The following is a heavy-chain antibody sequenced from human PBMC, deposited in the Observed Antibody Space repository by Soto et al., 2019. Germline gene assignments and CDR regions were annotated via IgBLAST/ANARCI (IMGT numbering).Heavy chain of an antibody. J-gene: IGHJ4*02. D-gene: IGHD1-26*01. CDR2: IRFDGSNT. V-gene: IGHV3-33*01. CDR3: ARDGVGTTTHSGYFDY. Sequence: PGGSLRLSCAASAVTFTGFGMHWVRQAPGKGLEWVAVIRFDGSNTYYADSVKGRFTISRDNPKNMLYLQMNSLRAEDTAIYYCARDGVGTTTHSGYFDYWGLGTLVTVSS. CDR1: AVTFTGFG.